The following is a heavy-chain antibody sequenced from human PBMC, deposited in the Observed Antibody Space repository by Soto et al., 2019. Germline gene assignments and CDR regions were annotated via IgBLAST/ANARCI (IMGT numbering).Heavy chain of an antibody. Sequence: QVQLVQSGAEVKKPGASVKVSCKASGYTFSTYGISWVRQAPGQGLEWMGWISAYNGHTNYAQKLQDRVTMTTDTSTNTAYKELRSLRSDDAAVYYCARVTIFGVVILDYWGQGTLVTVSS. V-gene: IGHV1-18*01. CDR2: ISAYNGHT. CDR3: ARVTIFGVVILDY. D-gene: IGHD3-3*01. CDR1: GYTFSTYG. J-gene: IGHJ4*02.